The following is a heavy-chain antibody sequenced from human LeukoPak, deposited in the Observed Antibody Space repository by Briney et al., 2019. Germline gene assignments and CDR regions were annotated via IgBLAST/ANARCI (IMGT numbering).Heavy chain of an antibody. CDR2: IYYSGST. V-gene: IGHV4-59*01. CDR3: ARVRDSAFDI. J-gene: IGHJ3*02. CDR1: GGSISSYY. Sequence: SETLSLTCTVSGGSISSYYWRWIRQPPGKGLEWIGYIYYSGSTNYNPSLKSRVTISVDTSKNQFSLKLSSVTAADTAVYYCARVRDSAFDIWGQGTMVTVSS. D-gene: IGHD2-15*01.